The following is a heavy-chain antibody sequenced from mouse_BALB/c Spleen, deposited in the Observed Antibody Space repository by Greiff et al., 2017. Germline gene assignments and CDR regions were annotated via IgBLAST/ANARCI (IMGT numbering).Heavy chain of an antibody. Sequence: EVKLMESGAELVRSGASVKLSCTASGFNIKDYYMHWVKQRPEQGLEWIGWIDPENGDTEYAPKFQGKATMTADTSSNTAYLQLSSLTSEDTAVYYCTNSYYRYDAPHYWGQGTTLTVSS. J-gene: IGHJ2*01. CDR3: TNSYYRYDAPHY. V-gene: IGHV14-4*02. D-gene: IGHD2-14*01. CDR2: IDPENGDT. CDR1: GFNIKDYY.